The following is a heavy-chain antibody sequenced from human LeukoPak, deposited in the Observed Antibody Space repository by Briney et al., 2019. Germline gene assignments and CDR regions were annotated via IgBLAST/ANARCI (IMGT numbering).Heavy chain of an antibody. Sequence: SETLSLTCTVSGGSISSSSYYWGWLRQPPGKGLEWIGSIYYSGSTYYNPSLKSRVTISVDTSKNQFSLKLSSVTAADTAVYYCAREPPAVYYYDSSGYYDYWGQGTLVTVSS. CDR1: GGSISSSSYY. V-gene: IGHV4-39*07. CDR3: AREPPAVYYYDSSGYYDY. D-gene: IGHD3-22*01. CDR2: IYYSGST. J-gene: IGHJ4*02.